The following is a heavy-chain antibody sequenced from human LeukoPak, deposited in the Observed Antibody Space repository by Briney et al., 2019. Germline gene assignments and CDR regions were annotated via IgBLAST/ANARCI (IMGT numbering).Heavy chain of an antibody. V-gene: IGHV7-4-1*02. J-gene: IGHJ4*02. CDR3: AREEYYDYVWGSYRLYYFDY. Sequence: ASVKVSCKASGYTFTSYAMNWVRQAPGQGLEWMGWINTSTGNPTYAQGFTGRFVFSLDTSVSTAYLQISSLKAEDTAVYYCAREEYYDYVWGSYRLYYFDYWGQGTLVTVSS. CDR1: GYTFTSYA. D-gene: IGHD3-16*02. CDR2: INTSTGNP.